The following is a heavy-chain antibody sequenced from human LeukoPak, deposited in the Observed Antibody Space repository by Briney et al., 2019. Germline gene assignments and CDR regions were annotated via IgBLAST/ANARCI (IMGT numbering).Heavy chain of an antibody. CDR3: ARGVRLSGLDFPPDY. Sequence: GGSLRLSCAASGFTFSSYSMNWVRQAPGKGLEWVSSISSSSYIYYADSVKGRFTISRDNAKNSLYLQMNSLRAEDTAVYYCARGVRLSGLDFPPDYWGQGTLVTVSS. CDR1: GFTFSSYS. D-gene: IGHD5-12*01. J-gene: IGHJ4*02. V-gene: IGHV3-21*01. CDR2: ISSSSYI.